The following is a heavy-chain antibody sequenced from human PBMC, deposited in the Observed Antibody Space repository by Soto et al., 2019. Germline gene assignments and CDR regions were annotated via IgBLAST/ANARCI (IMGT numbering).Heavy chain of an antibody. V-gene: IGHV3-9*01. J-gene: IGHJ5*01. CDR1: GFTFDDYA. D-gene: IGHD2-21*02. CDR2: LNWNSAKV. Sequence: EVQLVESGGGLVQPGRSLRLSCATSGFTFDDYAMHWVRQAPGKGLEWVAGLNWNSAKVGYADSVKGRCTISRDNAKNPLQLQMGSLRTSATPLSYPLKASGAGIVVVTATTRLAYYKLDSWG. CDR3: LKASGAGIVVVTATTRLAYYKLDS.